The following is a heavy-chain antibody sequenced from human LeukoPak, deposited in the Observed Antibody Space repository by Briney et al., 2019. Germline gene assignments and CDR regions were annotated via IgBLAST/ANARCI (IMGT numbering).Heavy chain of an antibody. Sequence: PSETLSLTCTVSGGSISSYYWSWIRQPPGKGLEWIGYIYYSGSTNYNPSLKSRVTISVDTSKNQFSLKLSSVTAADTAVYYCARGYYYDSSGDYYFDYWGQGTLVTVSS. D-gene: IGHD3-22*01. CDR2: IYYSGST. J-gene: IGHJ4*02. CDR3: ARGYYYDSSGDYYFDY. V-gene: IGHV4-59*01. CDR1: GGSISSYY.